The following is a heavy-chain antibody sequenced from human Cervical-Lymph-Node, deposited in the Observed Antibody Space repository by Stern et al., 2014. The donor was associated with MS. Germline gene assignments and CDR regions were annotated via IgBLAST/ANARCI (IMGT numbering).Heavy chain of an antibody. CDR3: ARETGHYYGSGSYYDY. CDR1: GVSISRRYW. J-gene: IGHJ4*02. D-gene: IGHD3-10*01. V-gene: IGHV4-4*02. CDR2: LYQGWRP. Sequence: QLQESGPGLVKPSGTLSLTCAVSGVSISRRYWWSWVRLPPGKGLEWIGELYQGWRPNYNPSLKSRVTISVDKSKNHCSLKLISVTAADTAVYYCARETGHYYGSGSYYDYWGQGILVTVSS.